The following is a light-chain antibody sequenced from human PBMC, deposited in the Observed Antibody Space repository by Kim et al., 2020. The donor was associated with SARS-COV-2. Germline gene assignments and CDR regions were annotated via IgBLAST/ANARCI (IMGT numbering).Light chain of an antibody. Sequence: ASTGDRVTITCRASEDISNYLTWYQQKPGKAPKLLIYDASTLDIGVPSRFTGGGSGTDFTLTITYLQPEDFATYYCQQYYSFPLTFGDGTKVDIK. CDR2: DAS. CDR1: EDISNY. V-gene: IGKV1-33*01. J-gene: IGKJ4*01. CDR3: QQYYSFPLT.